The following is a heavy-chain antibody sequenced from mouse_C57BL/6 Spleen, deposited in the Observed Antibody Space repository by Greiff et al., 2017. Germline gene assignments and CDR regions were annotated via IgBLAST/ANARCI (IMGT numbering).Heavy chain of an antibody. J-gene: IGHJ2*01. CDR3: AGSIPGGSSYGY. Sequence: QVQLQQSGAELAKPGASVKLSCKASGYTFTSYWMHWVKQRPGQGLEWIGYINPRSGDTKYNQKFKDKATLAADKSSSTAYMQLSSLTYEDSAVYYCAGSIPGGSSYGYWGQGTTLTVSS. CDR1: GYTFTSYW. CDR2: INPRSGDT. V-gene: IGHV1-7*01. D-gene: IGHD1-1*01.